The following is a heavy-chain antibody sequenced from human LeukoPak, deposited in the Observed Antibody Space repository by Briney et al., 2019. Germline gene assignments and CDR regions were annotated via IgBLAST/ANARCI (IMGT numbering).Heavy chain of an antibody. D-gene: IGHD4/OR15-4a*01. Sequence: ASVKVSCKASGYTFTGYYMHWVRQAPGQGLEWMGWINPNSGGTNYAQKFQGRVTMTRDTSISTAYMELSRLRSDDTAVYYCAREPRWVLSKHYYFDSWGQGTVVTVSS. J-gene: IGHJ4*02. CDR3: AREPRWVLSKHYYFDS. CDR1: GYTFTGYY. CDR2: INPNSGGT. V-gene: IGHV1-2*02.